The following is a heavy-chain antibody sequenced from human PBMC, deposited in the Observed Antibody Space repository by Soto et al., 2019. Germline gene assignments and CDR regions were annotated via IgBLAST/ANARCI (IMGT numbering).Heavy chain of an antibody. J-gene: IGHJ4*02. V-gene: IGHV4-59*01. CDR2: IYYSGST. CDR3: ARGGDILTGYNVDY. CDR1: GGSISSYY. Sequence: SETLSLTCTVSGGSISSYYWSWIRQPPGKGLEWIGYIYYSGSTNYNPSLKSRVTISVDTSKNQFSLKLSSVTAADTAVYYCARGGDILTGYNVDYWGQGTLVTVSS. D-gene: IGHD3-9*01.